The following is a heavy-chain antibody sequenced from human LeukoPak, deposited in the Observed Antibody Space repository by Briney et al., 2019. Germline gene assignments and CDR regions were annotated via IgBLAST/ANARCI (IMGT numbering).Heavy chain of an antibody. CDR3: ARAYSSSWYFNWFDP. CDR1: GYSISSGYY. J-gene: IGHJ5*02. CDR2: IYHSGST. D-gene: IGHD6-13*01. V-gene: IGHV4-38-2*02. Sequence: PSETLSLTCTVSGYSISSGYYWAWIRQPPGKGLEWIGNIYHSGSTYYNPSLRSRVTISVDTSKNQFSLQLTSVTAADTAVYYCARAYSSSWYFNWFDPWGQGTLVTVSS.